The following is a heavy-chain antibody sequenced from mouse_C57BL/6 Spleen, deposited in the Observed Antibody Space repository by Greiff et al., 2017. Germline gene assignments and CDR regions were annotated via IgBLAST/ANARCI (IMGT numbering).Heavy chain of an antibody. CDR1: GYTFTSYW. D-gene: IGHD1-1*01. Sequence: QVQLQQPGAELVKPGASVKMSCKASGYTFTSYWITWVKQRPGQGLEWIGDIYPGSGSTNYNEKFKSKATLTVDTSSSTAYMQHSSLTSEDSAVYYGERSGYYGSSLLDVWGTGTTVTVSS. CDR3: ERSGYYGSSLLDV. J-gene: IGHJ1*03. V-gene: IGHV1-55*01. CDR2: IYPGSGST.